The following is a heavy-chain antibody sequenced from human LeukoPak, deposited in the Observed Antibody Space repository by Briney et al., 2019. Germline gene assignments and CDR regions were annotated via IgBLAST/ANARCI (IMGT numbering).Heavy chain of an antibody. CDR2: ISYDGSNK. CDR1: GFTFSSYA. J-gene: IGHJ3*02. CDR3: AKDLWGYDFWGVFDI. D-gene: IGHD3-3*01. Sequence: PGGSLRLSCVASGFTFSSYAIHWVRQAPGKGLEWVAIISYDGSNKYYADSVKGRFTISRDNSKNTLYLQMNSLRAEDTAVYYCAKDLWGYDFWGVFDIWGQGTMVTVSS. V-gene: IGHV3-30-3*01.